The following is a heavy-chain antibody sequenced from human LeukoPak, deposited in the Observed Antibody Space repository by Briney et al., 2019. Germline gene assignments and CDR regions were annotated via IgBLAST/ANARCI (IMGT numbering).Heavy chain of an antibody. CDR1: GCTFNSYD. D-gene: IGHD3-10*01. CDR3: ARAGTGFN. J-gene: IGHJ4*02. CDR2: MNPNSGDT. Sequence: GASAKVSCKASGCTFNSYDINGVRQATGRGLEWMGWMNPNSGDTGYAQKFQGRVIMTRNTSISTAYMELSSLRSEDTAVYYCARAGTGFNWGQGTLVTVSS. V-gene: IGHV1-8*01.